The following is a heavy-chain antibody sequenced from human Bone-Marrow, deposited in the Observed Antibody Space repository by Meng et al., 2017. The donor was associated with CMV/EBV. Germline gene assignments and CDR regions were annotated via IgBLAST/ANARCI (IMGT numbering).Heavy chain of an antibody. J-gene: IGHJ4*02. CDR1: GFTFSSYG. Sequence: GESLKISCAASGFTFSSYGMHWVRQAPGKGLEWVAVISYDGSNKYYADSVKGRFTISRDNSENTVYLQMNSLRPEDTALYHCARDDCIGDICYSHWGQGTLVTVSS. D-gene: IGHD2-15*01. CDR3: ARDDCIGDICYSH. V-gene: IGHV3-30*19. CDR2: ISYDGSNK.